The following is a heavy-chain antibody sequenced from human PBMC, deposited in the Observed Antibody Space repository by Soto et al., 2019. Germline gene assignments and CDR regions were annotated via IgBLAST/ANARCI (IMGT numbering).Heavy chain of an antibody. J-gene: IGHJ4*02. CDR3: ATRGYCSSTSC. D-gene: IGHD2-2*01. CDR2: ISGSGGST. CDR1: GFTFSSYS. Sequence: PGGSLRLSCAASGFTFSSYSVTWVRQAPGKGLEWVSAISGSGGSTYYADSVKGRFTISRDNSKNTLYLQMNSLRAEDTAVYYCATRGYCSSTSCWGQGTLVTVSS. V-gene: IGHV3-23*01.